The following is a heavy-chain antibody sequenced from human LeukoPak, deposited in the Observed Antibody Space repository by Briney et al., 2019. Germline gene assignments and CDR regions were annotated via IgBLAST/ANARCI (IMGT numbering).Heavy chain of an antibody. CDR3: AVRGSRYCSSTSCYFSS. Sequence: GESLKISCKGSGNTFTKYWIGWVRQMPEKGLEWKGIIFPGDSDVTYSQSFQGQVTISADKSISVAYLQWSSLKASDTAIYYCAVRGSRYCSSTSCYFSSWGQGTLVTVSS. CDR1: GNTFTKYW. D-gene: IGHD2-2*01. V-gene: IGHV5-51*01. J-gene: IGHJ5*02. CDR2: IFPGDSDV.